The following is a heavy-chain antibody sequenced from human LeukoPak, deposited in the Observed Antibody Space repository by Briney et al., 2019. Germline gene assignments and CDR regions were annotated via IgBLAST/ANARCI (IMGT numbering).Heavy chain of an antibody. D-gene: IGHD3-22*01. CDR2: MNPNSGNT. CDR1: GYTFTSYD. J-gene: IGHJ4*02. CDR3: ARDYGEYYYDSSGYYGGFDY. V-gene: IGHV1-8*03. Sequence: ASVKVSCKASGYTFTSYDINWVRQATGQGLEWMGWMNPNSGNTGYAQKFQGRVTITRNTSISTAYMELSSLRSEGTAVYYCARDYGEYYYDSSGYYGGFDYWGQGTLVTVSS.